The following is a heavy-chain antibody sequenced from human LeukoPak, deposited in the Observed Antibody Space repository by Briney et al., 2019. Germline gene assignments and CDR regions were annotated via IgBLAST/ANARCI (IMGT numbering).Heavy chain of an antibody. Sequence: GGSLRLSCAASGGSFNVYAMYWVRQAPGKGLEWVALISYDGRIKNYADSVKGRFTITRDNSKNTLDLQMRSLRAEDTALYYCARPERPAVAATKYRPLDYWGRGTLVTVSS. V-gene: IGHV3-30*04. J-gene: IGHJ4*02. CDR3: ARPERPAVAATKYRPLDY. D-gene: IGHD6-19*01. CDR1: GGSFNVYA. CDR2: ISYDGRIK.